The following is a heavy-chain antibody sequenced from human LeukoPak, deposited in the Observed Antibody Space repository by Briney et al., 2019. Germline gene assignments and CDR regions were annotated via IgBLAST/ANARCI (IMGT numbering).Heavy chain of an antibody. J-gene: IGHJ6*03. CDR2: VNHSGST. Sequence: SETLSLTCAVYGGSFSGYYWSWIRQPPGKGLEWIGEVNHSGSTNYNPSLKSRVTISVDTSKNQFSLRLSSVTAADTAVYYCARGRGYCSSTSCYTYLVGFYYYYYMDVWGKGTTVTVSS. V-gene: IGHV4-34*01. CDR3: ARGRGYCSSTSCYTYLVGFYYYYYMDV. D-gene: IGHD2-2*02. CDR1: GGSFSGYY.